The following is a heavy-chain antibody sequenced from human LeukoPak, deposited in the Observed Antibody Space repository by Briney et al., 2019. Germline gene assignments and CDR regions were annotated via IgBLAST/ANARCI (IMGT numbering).Heavy chain of an antibody. Sequence: HGASLQISCKGSGYTFTSYWIGWVRQLPGKGLEWMGIIYPGDSDTRYSPSFQGQVTISADKSISTAYLQWSSLKASDSVMYYCARGKGYCSSSSCPFDYWGQGTLVTVSS. V-gene: IGHV5-51*01. CDR3: ARGKGYCSSSSCPFDY. CDR2: IYPGDSDT. D-gene: IGHD2-2*01. J-gene: IGHJ4*02. CDR1: GYTFTSYW.